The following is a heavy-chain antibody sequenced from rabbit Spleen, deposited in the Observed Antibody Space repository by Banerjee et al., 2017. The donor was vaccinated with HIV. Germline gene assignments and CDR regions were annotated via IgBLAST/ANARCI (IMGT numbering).Heavy chain of an antibody. J-gene: IGHJ4*01. CDR1: GFDFSNYG. V-gene: IGHV1S47*01. D-gene: IGHD1-1*01. CDR2: IDPVFGIT. Sequence: QEQLVESGGGLVQPGGSLKLSCKASGFDFSNYGVSWVRQAPGKGLEWIGYIDPVFGITYYANWVNGRFSISRENAQNTVFLQMTSLTGADTATYFCVRGASSSGYYSLWGQGTLVTVS. CDR3: VRGASSSGYYSL.